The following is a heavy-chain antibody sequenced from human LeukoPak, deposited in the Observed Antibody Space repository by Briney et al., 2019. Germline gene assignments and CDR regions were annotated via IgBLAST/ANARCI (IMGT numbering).Heavy chain of an antibody. CDR3: ARDGDY. Sequence: GESLKISCKGSGYSFTSYWISWVRQAPGKGLEWVANIKQDGSEKYYVDSVKGRFTISRDNAKNSLYLQMNSLRAEDTAVYYCARDGDYWGQGTLVTVSS. V-gene: IGHV3-7*01. CDR2: IKQDGSEK. CDR1: GYSFTSYW. J-gene: IGHJ4*02.